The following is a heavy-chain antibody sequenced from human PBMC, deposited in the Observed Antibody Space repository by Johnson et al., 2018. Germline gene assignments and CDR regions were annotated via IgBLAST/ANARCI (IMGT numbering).Heavy chain of an antibody. CDR3: ARDPTAYYYDSSGYPEYFQH. V-gene: IGHV3-74*01. CDR2: INSDGSST. Sequence: VQLGETGGGLVQPGGSLRLSCAASGFTFSSYWMHWVRQAPGKGLVWVSRINSDGSSTSYADSVKGRFTISRDNAKKTLYLQMNSLRAEDTAVYYCARDPTAYYYDSSGYPEYFQHWGQGTLVTVSS. CDR1: GFTFSSYW. D-gene: IGHD3-22*01. J-gene: IGHJ1*01.